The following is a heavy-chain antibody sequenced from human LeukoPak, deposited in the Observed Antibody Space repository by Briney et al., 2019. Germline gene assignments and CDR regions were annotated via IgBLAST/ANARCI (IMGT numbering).Heavy chain of an antibody. Sequence: GGSLRLSCAASGHTFSSYAMSWVRQAPGKAPEGVSAISGRCGSTYYADSVKARHTISRQHPKNTLYLKMNSLRAEHTPVYHCAKGQPQFGVAANDDYWGQGTLVTVSS. V-gene: IGHV3-23*01. CDR1: GHTFSSYA. CDR2: ISGRCGST. CDR3: AKGQPQFGVAANDDY. D-gene: IGHD3-10*01. J-gene: IGHJ4*02.